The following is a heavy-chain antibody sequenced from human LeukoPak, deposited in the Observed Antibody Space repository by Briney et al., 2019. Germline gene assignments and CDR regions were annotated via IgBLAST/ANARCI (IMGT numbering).Heavy chain of an antibody. Sequence: GGSLRLSCAAAGFTFSSYSMNWVRQAPGKGLEWVSSISSSSSYIYYADSVKGRFTISRDNAKNSLYLQMSGLRAEDTAVYYCAILSGSGSLDYWGQGTLVTVSS. J-gene: IGHJ4*02. CDR2: ISSSSSYI. CDR1: GFTFSSYS. D-gene: IGHD3-10*01. CDR3: AILSGSGSLDY. V-gene: IGHV3-21*01.